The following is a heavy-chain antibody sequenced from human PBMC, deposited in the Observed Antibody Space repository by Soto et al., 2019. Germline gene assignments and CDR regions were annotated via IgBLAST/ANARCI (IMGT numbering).Heavy chain of an antibody. CDR1: GYTFTSYY. D-gene: IGHD3-10*01. J-gene: IGHJ6*02. CDR2: INPSGGST. V-gene: IGHV1-46*03. Sequence: AASVKVSCKASGYTFTSYYMHWVRQAPGQGLEWMGIINPSGGSTSYAQKFQGRVTMTRDTSTSTVYMELSSLRSEDTAVYYCARAPMPRGSLYGMDVWGQGTTVTVSS. CDR3: ARAPMPRGSLYGMDV.